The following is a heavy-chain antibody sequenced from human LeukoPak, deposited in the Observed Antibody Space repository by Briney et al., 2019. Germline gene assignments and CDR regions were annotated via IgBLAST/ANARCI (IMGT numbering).Heavy chain of an antibody. D-gene: IGHD6-13*01. CDR2: ITFSGRTI. CDR3: ARLGSSWPNWFDP. Sequence: GESLRLSCAASGFSFSDYHMIWIRQAPGKGLEWVSYITFSGRTIHYADSVKGRFTISRDNARSSLYLQMNSLRAEDTAVYYCARLGSSWPNWFDPWGQGTLVTVSS. CDR1: GFSFSDYH. J-gene: IGHJ5*02. V-gene: IGHV3-11*01.